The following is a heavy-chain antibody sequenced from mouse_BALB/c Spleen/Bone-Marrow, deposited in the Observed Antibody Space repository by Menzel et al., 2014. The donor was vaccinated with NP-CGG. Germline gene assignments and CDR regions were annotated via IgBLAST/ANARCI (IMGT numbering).Heavy chain of an antibody. J-gene: IGHJ4*01. CDR3: AREGYYYGSSTYYAMDY. V-gene: IGHV1-87*01. CDR2: IYPGDGDT. CDR1: GYTFTSYW. Sequence: QVQLQQSGAELARPGASVKLSCKASGYTFTSYWMQWVKQRPGQGLEWIGAIYPGDGDTRYTQKFKGKATLTADKSSSTAYMQLSSLASKDSAVYYCAREGYYYGSSTYYAMDYLGQGTSVTVYS. D-gene: IGHD1-1*01.